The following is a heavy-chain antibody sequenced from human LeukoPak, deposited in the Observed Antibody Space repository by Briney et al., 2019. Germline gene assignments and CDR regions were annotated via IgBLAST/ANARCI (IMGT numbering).Heavy chain of an antibody. V-gene: IGHV5-51*01. CDR1: GYSSTDYW. J-gene: IGHJ6*02. Sequence: PGESLKISCKGSGYSSTDYWIGWVRQMPGKGLEWMGIIFPGDFELKYSPSFQGQVIISVDKSIDTAYLQWSSLQASDTAMYYCARHGLEGCRGGMCYRSFHYYGMDVWGQGTTVTVSS. D-gene: IGHD2-15*01. CDR2: IFPGDFEL. CDR3: ARHGLEGCRGGMCYRSFHYYGMDV.